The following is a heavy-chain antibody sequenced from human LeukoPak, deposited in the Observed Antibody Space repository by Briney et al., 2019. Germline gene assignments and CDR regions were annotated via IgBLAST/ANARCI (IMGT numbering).Heavy chain of an antibody. Sequence: QPGGSLRLSCAASGFTVSSDYMNWVRQAPGEGLEWVSVIQSGGTTYYADSVKGRFTISRDISKNTLYLQMNSLRAEDTAVYHCARAAAGIFDYWGQGTLVTVSS. J-gene: IGHJ4*02. CDR1: GFTVSSDY. CDR3: ARAAAGIFDY. V-gene: IGHV3-53*05. CDR2: IQSGGTT. D-gene: IGHD6-13*01.